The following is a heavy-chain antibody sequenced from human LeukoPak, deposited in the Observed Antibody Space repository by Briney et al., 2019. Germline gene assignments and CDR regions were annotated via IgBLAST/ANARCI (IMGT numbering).Heavy chain of an antibody. CDR3: ASGQTGTTVY. V-gene: IGHV1-69*05. J-gene: IGHJ4*02. CDR2: IIPIFGTA. CDR1: GGTFSSYA. D-gene: IGHD1-7*01. Sequence: ASVKVSCKASGGTFSSYAISWVRQAPGRGLEWMGRIIPIFGTANYAQKFQGRVTITTDESTSTAYMELSSLRSEDTAVYYCASGQTGTTVYWGQGTLVTVSS.